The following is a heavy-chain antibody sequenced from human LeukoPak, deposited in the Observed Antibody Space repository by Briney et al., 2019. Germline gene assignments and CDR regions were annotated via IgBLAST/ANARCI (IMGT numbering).Heavy chain of an antibody. V-gene: IGHV4-39*07. Sequence: PSETLSLTCTVSGGSISSNNYYWGWIRQPPGKGLEWIGSLYHTGSAYYNPSLKSRVTISVDTSKNQFSLKLSSVTAADTAVYYCARGYHYVWGSYRYPYYFDYWGQGTLVTVSS. J-gene: IGHJ4*02. CDR2: LYHTGSA. CDR1: GGSISSNNYY. D-gene: IGHD3-16*02. CDR3: ARGYHYVWGSYRYPYYFDY.